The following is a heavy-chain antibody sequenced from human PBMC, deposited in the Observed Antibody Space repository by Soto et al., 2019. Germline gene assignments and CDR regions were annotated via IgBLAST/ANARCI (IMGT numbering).Heavy chain of an antibody. Sequence: SQTLSLTCAISGDSVSSKSAAWNWIRQSPSRGLEWLGRTYYRSKWYNDYAVSVKSRITINPDTSKNQFSLQLNSVTPEDTAVYYCARVPNPFRLKIGSEEAFDFWGQGTMVTVSS. CDR1: GDSVSSKSAA. CDR3: ARVPNPFRLKIGSEEAFDF. J-gene: IGHJ3*01. CDR2: TYYRSKWYN. V-gene: IGHV6-1*01. D-gene: IGHD5-12*01.